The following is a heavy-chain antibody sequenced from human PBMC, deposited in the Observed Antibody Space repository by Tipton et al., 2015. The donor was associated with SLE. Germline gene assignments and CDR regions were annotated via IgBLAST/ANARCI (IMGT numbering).Heavy chain of an antibody. D-gene: IGHD3/OR15-3a*01. CDR3: ARDPDVGLLAAFDI. V-gene: IGHV4-61*01. J-gene: IGHJ3*02. CDR1: GGSVSSGSFY. CDR2: IYYSGIT. Sequence: TLSLTCTVSGGSVSSGSFYWSWIRQPPGKGLEWIGYIYYSGITNYNPSLKSRVTISVDTSKNQFSLKLSSVTAADTAVYYCARDPDVGLLAAFDIWGQGTMVTVSS.